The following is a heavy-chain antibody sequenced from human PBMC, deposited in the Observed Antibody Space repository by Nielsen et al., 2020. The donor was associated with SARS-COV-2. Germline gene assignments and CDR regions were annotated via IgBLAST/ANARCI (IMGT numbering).Heavy chain of an antibody. D-gene: IGHD6-19*01. CDR1: GFTFSSYA. CDR2: ISYDGSNK. CDR3: AKDIGYSSGWDY. Sequence: GESLKISCAASGFTFSSYAMHWVRQAPGKGLEWVAVISYDGSNKCYADSVKGRFTISRDNSKNTLYLQMNSLRAEDTALYYCAKDIGYSSGWDYWGQGTLVTVSS. V-gene: IGHV3-30-3*01. J-gene: IGHJ4*02.